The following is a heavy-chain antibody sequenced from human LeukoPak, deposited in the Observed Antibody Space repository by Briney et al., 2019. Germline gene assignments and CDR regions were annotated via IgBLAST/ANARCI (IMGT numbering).Heavy chain of an antibody. V-gene: IGHV4-61*09. CDR3: ARVYTVMGATTVDHYHYYMDV. D-gene: IGHD5-18*01. Sequence: SETLSLTCTVSGGSIRSGSYYWSWIRQPAGKGLEWIGHIYTRGTTNYNPSVKSRVTVSLDTSKNQISLKLSSVAAADAAIYYCARVYTVMGATTVDHYHYYMDVWGKGTTVTVSS. CDR1: GGSIRSGSYY. J-gene: IGHJ6*03. CDR2: IYTRGTT.